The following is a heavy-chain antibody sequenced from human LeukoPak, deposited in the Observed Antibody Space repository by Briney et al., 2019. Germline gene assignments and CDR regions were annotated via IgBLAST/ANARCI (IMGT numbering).Heavy chain of an antibody. V-gene: IGHV1-69*06. CDR2: IIPIFGTA. J-gene: IGHJ4*02. CDR1: GGTFSSYA. Sequence: ASVKVSCKASGGTFSSYAISWVRQAPGQGLEWMGGIIPIFGTANYAQKFQGRVTITADKSTSTAYMELSSLRSDDTAVYYCASGNAPDPSSYWGQGTLVTVSS. CDR3: ASGNAPDPSSY.